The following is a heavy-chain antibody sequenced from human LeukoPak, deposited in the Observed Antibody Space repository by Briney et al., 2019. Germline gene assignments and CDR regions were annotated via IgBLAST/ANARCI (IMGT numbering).Heavy chain of an antibody. D-gene: IGHD1-26*01. V-gene: IGHV3-23*01. J-gene: IGHJ4*02. CDR2: ISGSGGST. CDR1: GFTFSSYP. CDR3: AKLSPRSPGAGY. Sequence: GGSLRLSCAASGFTFSSYPMSWVRQAPGKGLECFSAISGSGGSTYYADSVKGRFTISRDNSKNTLYLQMNSLRAEDTAVYYCAKLSPRSPGAGYWGQGTLVTVSS.